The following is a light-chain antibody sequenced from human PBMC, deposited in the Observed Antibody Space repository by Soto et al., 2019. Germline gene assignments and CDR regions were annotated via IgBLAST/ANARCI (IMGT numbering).Light chain of an antibody. CDR1: QSISTS. V-gene: IGKV1-5*03. Sequence: DIQMTQSPSTLSASVGDRVTITCRASQSISTSLAWYQPKPGKAPKVLIYKASSLESGVPSRFSSSGSGTEFTLNISSLQPDDFATYYGQHCGSYWTVGRGTKVEIK. J-gene: IGKJ1*01. CDR2: KAS. CDR3: QHCGSYWT.